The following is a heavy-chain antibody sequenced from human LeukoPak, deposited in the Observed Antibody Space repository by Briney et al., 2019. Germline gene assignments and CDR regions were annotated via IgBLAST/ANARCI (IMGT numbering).Heavy chain of an antibody. CDR1: GFTFSSYW. V-gene: IGHV3-7*01. CDR3: ARVHDYDFWSGLGAFYI. D-gene: IGHD3-3*01. CDR2: IKQDGSEK. J-gene: IGHJ3*02. Sequence: GGSLRLSCAASGFTFSSYWMSWVRQAPGKGLEWVANIKQDGSEKYYVDSVKGRFTISRDNAKNSLYLQMNSLRAEDTAVYYCARVHDYDFWSGLGAFYIWGQGTMVTVSS.